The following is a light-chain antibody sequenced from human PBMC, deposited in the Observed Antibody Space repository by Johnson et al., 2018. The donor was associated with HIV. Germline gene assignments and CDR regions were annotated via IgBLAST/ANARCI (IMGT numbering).Light chain of an antibody. CDR2: ENN. CDR1: SSDMGNYA. J-gene: IGLJ1*01. Sequence: QSVLTQPPSVSAAPGQKVTISCSGSSSDMGNYAVSWYQQLPGTAPKLLIYENNKRPLGIPDRFSGSKSGTSATLAITGLQTGDEADYYCGTWVTTLSATAVFGTGTKVTVL. CDR3: GTWVTTLSATAV. V-gene: IGLV1-51*02.